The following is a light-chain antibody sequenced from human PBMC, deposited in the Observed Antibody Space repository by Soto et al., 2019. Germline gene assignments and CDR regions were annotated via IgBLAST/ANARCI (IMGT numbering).Light chain of an antibody. J-gene: IGKJ2*01. Sequence: AIQMTQSPSSLSASVGDRVSITCRASQDIRNDLGWYQQKPGKAPKLLIHGASSLQSGVPSRFSVSESGTEFTLTIYSLQPEDSATYYCLQDYDYPYTFGQGTKVDIK. CDR3: LQDYDYPYT. CDR1: QDIRND. CDR2: GAS. V-gene: IGKV1-6*01.